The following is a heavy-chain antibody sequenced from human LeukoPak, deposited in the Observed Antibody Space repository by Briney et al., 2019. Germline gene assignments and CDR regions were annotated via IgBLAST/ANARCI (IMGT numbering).Heavy chain of an antibody. J-gene: IGHJ4*02. V-gene: IGHV3-11*01. CDR2: ISSSGSTI. Sequence: GGSLRLSCAASVFPFSDYYMSWIRQAPGKGLEWVSYISSSGSTIDYADSVKGRFTISRDNAKNSLYLQLNSLRAEDTAVYYCASFGYGDYAVRRFDYWGQGTLVTVSS. CDR1: VFPFSDYY. D-gene: IGHD4-17*01. CDR3: ASFGYGDYAVRRFDY.